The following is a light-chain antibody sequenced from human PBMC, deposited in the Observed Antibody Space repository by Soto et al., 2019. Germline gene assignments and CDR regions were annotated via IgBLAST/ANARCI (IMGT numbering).Light chain of an antibody. CDR1: QSISNS. J-gene: IGKJ1*01. V-gene: IGKV3-11*01. Sequence: EIVMTQSPATLSVSPGERATLSCRASQSISNSLTWYQQIPGQTPRLLIYDASNRASGIPARFSGSGSGADFTLTISSLEPEDFAVYYCQQFQTWPRTFGQGTKVDIK. CDR2: DAS. CDR3: QQFQTWPRT.